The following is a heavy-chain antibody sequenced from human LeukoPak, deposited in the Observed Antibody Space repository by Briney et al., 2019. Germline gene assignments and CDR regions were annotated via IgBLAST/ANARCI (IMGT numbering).Heavy chain of an antibody. CDR1: GFTFSSYA. CDR2: ISYDGSNK. D-gene: IGHD3-10*01. Sequence: PGRSLRLSCAASGFTFSSYAMHWVRQAPGKGLEWVAVISYDGSNKYYADSVKGRFTISRDNSKNTLYLQMNSLRAEDTAVYYCARVHQTKDLWFGELNLWGQGTLVTVSS. CDR3: ARVHQTKDLWFGELNL. V-gene: IGHV3-30-3*01. J-gene: IGHJ5*02.